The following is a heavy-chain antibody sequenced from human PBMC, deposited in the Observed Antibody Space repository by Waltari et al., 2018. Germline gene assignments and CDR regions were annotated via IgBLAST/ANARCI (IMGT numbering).Heavy chain of an antibody. V-gene: IGHV1-69*14. Sequence: QVQLVQSGAEVKKPGSSVKVSCKASGGTFSSYAISWVRQAPGQGLEWMGGIIPIFGTANYAQKFQGRVTITADKSTSTAYMELSSLRSEDTAVYYCARETPWGSPCCAWWFDPWGQGTLVTVSS. J-gene: IGHJ5*02. CDR1: GGTFSSYA. CDR3: ARETPWGSPCCAWWFDP. CDR2: IIPIFGTA. D-gene: IGHD2-2*01.